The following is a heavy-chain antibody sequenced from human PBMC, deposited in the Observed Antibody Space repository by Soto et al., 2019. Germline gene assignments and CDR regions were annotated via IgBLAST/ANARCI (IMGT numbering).Heavy chain of an antibody. Sequence: QITLKESGPTLVKPTQTLTLTCTFSGFSLSTSGVGVGWIRQPPGKALEWLALFYWDADKRYSPSLKIRLTFAKDTSKDQVVLTMTSMHPVDTATYYCAHMLAYDYSDSSGDSFFDYWGQGTLVTVSS. V-gene: IGHV2-5*02. CDR2: FYWDADK. D-gene: IGHD3-22*01. J-gene: IGHJ4*02. CDR3: AHMLAYDYSDSSGDSFFDY. CDR1: GFSLSTSGVG.